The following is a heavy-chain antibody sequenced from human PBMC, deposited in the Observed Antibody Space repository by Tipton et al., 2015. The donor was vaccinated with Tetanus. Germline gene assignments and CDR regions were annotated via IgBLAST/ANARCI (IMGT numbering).Heavy chain of an antibody. D-gene: IGHD1-7*01. CDR3: ASNWNYAQTTYYYYGMDV. CDR2: IYYSGST. J-gene: IGHJ6*02. CDR1: GGSISSYY. V-gene: IGHV4-59*08. Sequence: TLSLTCTVSGGSISSYYWSWIRQPPGKGLEWIGYIYYSGSTNYNPSLKSRVTISVDTSKNQFSLKLSSVTAADTAVYYCASNWNYAQTTYYYYGMDVWGQGTTVTVSS.